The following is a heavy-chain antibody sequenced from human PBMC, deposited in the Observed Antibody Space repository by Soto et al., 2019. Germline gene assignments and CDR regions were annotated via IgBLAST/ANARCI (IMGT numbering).Heavy chain of an antibody. D-gene: IGHD3-3*01. CDR2: INHSGST. V-gene: IGHV4-34*01. CDR1: GGSFSGYY. CDR3: AGDVLYLDYSGSFDY. J-gene: IGHJ4*02. Sequence: SETLSLTCAVYGGSFSGYYWSWIRQPPGKGLEWIGEINHSGSTNYNPSLKSRVTISVDTSKNQFSLKLSSVTAADTAVYYCAGDVLYLDYSGSFDYWGQGTLVTVSS.